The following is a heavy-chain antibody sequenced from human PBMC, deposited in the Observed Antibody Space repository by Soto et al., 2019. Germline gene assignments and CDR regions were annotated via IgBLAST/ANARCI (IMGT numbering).Heavy chain of an antibody. Sequence: PSETLSLTCAVSGYSISSGCYWGWIRQPPGKGLEWIGSIYHSGSTYYNPSLKSRVTISVDTSKNQFSLKLSSVTAADTAVYYCARDCPLGSGSYSTNWFDPWGQGTLVTVSS. CDR1: GYSISSGCY. D-gene: IGHD3-10*01. CDR2: IYHSGST. J-gene: IGHJ5*02. CDR3: ARDCPLGSGSYSTNWFDP. V-gene: IGHV4-38-2*02.